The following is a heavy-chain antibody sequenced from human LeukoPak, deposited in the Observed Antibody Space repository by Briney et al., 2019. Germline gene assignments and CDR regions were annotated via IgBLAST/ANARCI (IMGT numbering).Heavy chain of an antibody. D-gene: IGHD6-13*01. J-gene: IGHJ4*02. CDR2: IYYSGNT. V-gene: IGHV4-31*03. CDR1: GGSISSGGDY. CDR3: ARETGLAAAVN. Sequence: PSETLSLTRTVSGGSISSGGDYWSWIRQHPGKGLEWIGYIYYSGNTYYNPSLKSRVTISVDTSKNQFSLKLNSVTAADTAMYYCARETGLAAAVNWGQGTLVTVSS.